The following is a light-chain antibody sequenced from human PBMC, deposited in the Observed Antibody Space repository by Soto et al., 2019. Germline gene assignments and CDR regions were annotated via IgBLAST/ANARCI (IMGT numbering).Light chain of an antibody. CDR1: SSDVGGYDY. CDR2: DVS. Sequence: QSALTQPASVSGSPGQSITISCTGTSSDVGGYDYVSWYQQHPGKAPKVMIYDVSNRPSGVSNRFSGSKSGNTASLTISGLQAEDEADYYCSSYTSSSNVVFGGGIKLTVL. J-gene: IGLJ2*01. CDR3: SSYTSSSNVV. V-gene: IGLV2-14*01.